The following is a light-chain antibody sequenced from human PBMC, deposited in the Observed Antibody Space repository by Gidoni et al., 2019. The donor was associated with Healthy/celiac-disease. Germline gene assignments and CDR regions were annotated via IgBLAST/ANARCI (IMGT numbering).Light chain of an antibody. J-gene: IGLJ1*01. CDR1: SSDVGSYNL. CDR2: EVS. CDR3: CSYAGSSTLYV. V-gene: IGLV2-23*02. Sequence: QSALTQPASVSGSPGQSITISFTGTSSDVGSYNLVSWYQQHPDKAPKLMIYEVSKRPSGVSNRFSGSKSGNTASLTISGLQAEDEADYYCCSYAGSSTLYVFGTGTKVTVL.